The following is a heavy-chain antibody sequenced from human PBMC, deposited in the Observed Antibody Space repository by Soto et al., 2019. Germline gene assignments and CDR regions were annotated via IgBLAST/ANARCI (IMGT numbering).Heavy chain of an antibody. CDR3: ARWYIVATIRGEDYCYGMDV. CDR2: IYHSGST. V-gene: IGHV4-30-2*01. J-gene: IGHJ6*02. D-gene: IGHD5-12*01. Sequence: PSETLSLTCAVSGGSISSGGYSWSWIRQQPGKGLEWIGYIYHSGSTYYNPFLKSRVTISVDRSKNQFSLKLSSVTAADTAVYYCARWYIVATIRGEDYCYGMDVWGQGTTVTVSS. CDR1: GGSISSGGYS.